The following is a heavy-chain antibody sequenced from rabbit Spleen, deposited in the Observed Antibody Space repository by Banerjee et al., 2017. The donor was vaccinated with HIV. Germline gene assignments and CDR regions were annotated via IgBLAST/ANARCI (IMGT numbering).Heavy chain of an antibody. CDR2: INAVTGKA. D-gene: IGHD1-1*01. CDR3: ARNYVNAFDP. V-gene: IGHV1S45*01. CDR1: GFSFSYTAV. Sequence: QEQLVESGGGLVQPEGSLTLTCKASGFSFSYTAVMCWVRQAPGKGLEWIACINAVTGKAVYATWAIGRFTFSKTSSTTVTLQMTSLTAADTATYFCARNYVNAFDPWGQGTLVTVS. J-gene: IGHJ2*01.